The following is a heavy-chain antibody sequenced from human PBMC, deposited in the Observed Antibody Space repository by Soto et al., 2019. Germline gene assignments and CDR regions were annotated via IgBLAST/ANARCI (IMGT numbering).Heavy chain of an antibody. V-gene: IGHV3-30-3*01. CDR1: GFTFSTYA. J-gene: IGHJ3*02. Sequence: GGSLRLSCAASGFTFSTYAMHWVRQAPGKGLEWVAVIVSDGSRKYYADSVKGRFTISRDNSMNTLYLQMNSLRAEDTAVYFCARTIAVAGPDAFDIWGQGTMVTVSS. D-gene: IGHD6-19*01. CDR2: IVSDGSRK. CDR3: ARTIAVAGPDAFDI.